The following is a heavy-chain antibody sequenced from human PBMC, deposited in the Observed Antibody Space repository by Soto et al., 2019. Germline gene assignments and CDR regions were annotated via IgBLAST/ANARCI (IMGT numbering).Heavy chain of an antibody. CDR1: GFIFSSYS. V-gene: IGHV3-23*01. Sequence: GSLRLSCAASGFIFSSYSMYWVRQAPGKGPEGVAGISAFSDSILYADSVEGRFTISRDNSKNTLYLQMNSLRAEDTAVYYCARDRVESGYPEYFQHWGQGTLVTVSS. CDR2: ISAFSDSI. D-gene: IGHD3-22*01. J-gene: IGHJ1*01. CDR3: ARDRVESGYPEYFQH.